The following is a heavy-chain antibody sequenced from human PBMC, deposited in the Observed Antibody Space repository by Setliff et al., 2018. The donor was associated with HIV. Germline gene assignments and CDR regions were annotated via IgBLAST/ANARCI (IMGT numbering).Heavy chain of an antibody. CDR3: TGDLGYDSFDI. CDR2: IDQHGSER. D-gene: IGHD3-22*01. Sequence: GGSMRLSCSASEFTNFWMAWVRQAPGKGLEWVANIDQHGSERYYTDSVRGRFTISRDNAKNSLYLQMNSLRGEDTALYYCTGDLGYDSFDIWGQGTMVTVSS. V-gene: IGHV3-7*01. J-gene: IGHJ3*02. CDR1: EFTNFW.